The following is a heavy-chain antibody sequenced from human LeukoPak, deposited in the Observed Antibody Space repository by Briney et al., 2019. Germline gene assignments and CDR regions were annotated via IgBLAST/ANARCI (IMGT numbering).Heavy chain of an antibody. D-gene: IGHD3-16*02. V-gene: IGHV1-46*01. CDR1: GYTFTSYY. J-gene: IGHJ5*02. Sequence: ASVKVSCKASGYTFTSYYMHWVRQAPGQGLEWMGIINPSGGSTSYAQKFQGRVTMTRDMSTSTVYMELSSLRSEDTAVYYCAREGPDYVWGSYRSCNWFDPWGQGTLVTVSS. CDR2: INPSGGST. CDR3: AREGPDYVWGSYRSCNWFDP.